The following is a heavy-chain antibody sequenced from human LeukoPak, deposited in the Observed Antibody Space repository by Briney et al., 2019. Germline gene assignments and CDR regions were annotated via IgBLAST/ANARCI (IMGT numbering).Heavy chain of an antibody. Sequence: GGSLRLSCAASGFTFSSHDMHWDRQVPGKGLEWVSGIATPGDTYYPDSVKGRRIIFRRDTNNYLYLQMNNLTGGDTAVYYCARERAVPGTWYFDLWGRGTLGTVSS. CDR1: GFTFSSHD. CDR2: IATPGDT. J-gene: IGHJ2*01. D-gene: IGHD2-2*01. CDR3: ARERAVPGTWYFDL. V-gene: IGHV3-13*01.